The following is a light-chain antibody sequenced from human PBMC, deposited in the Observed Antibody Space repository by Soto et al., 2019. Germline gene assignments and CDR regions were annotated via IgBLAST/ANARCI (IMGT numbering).Light chain of an antibody. V-gene: IGKV3-20*01. CDR3: QQYGSPTWT. CDR1: QSVSSSY. CDR2: GAS. Sequence: EIVLTQSPGTLSLSPGERATLSCRASQSVSSSYLAWYQQKPGQAPRLLIYGASSGATGIPDRFSGSGSGTDFTLTISRLEPEDFAVYYCQQYGSPTWTFGQGTKVDIK. J-gene: IGKJ1*01.